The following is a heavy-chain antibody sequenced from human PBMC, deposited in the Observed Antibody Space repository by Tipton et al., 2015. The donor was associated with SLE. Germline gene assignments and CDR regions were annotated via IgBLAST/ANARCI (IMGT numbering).Heavy chain of an antibody. J-gene: IGHJ4*02. V-gene: IGHV4-61*01. CDR1: GGSISSGSYY. D-gene: IGHD6-13*01. Sequence: LRLSCTVSGGSISSGSYYWSWIRQPPGKGLEWIGYIYYSGSTNYNPSLKSRVTISVDTSKNQFSLQLSSVTAADTAVYYCARVGAAAGLYVGYGGQRTLVIVS. CDR2: IYYSGST. CDR3: ARVGAAAGLYVGY.